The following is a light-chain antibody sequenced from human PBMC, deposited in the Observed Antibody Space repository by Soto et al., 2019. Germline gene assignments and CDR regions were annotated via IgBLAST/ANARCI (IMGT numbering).Light chain of an antibody. CDR1: TSNIGRNP. CDR3: AAWDDSLNAWV. CDR2: DNI. J-gene: IGLJ3*02. Sequence: QPVLTQPPSASGTPGQRVTISCSGSTSNIGRNPVNWYQQLPGKAPKLTIYDNIERPSGVPDRFSGSNSGTAASLAISGLQSEDEADYYCAAWDDSLNAWVLGGGTKVTVL. V-gene: IGLV1-44*01.